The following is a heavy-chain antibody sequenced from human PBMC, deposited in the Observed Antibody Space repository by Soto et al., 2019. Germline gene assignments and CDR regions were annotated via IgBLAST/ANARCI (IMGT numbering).Heavy chain of an antibody. V-gene: IGHV4-59*01. CDR3: ARGSMVRGPTPFDY. CDR2: VYYSGSA. D-gene: IGHD3-10*01. CDR1: GGSIRSYY. J-gene: IGHJ4*02. Sequence: QVQLQESGPGLVKPSETLSLTCNVSGGSIRSYYWNWIRQPPGKTLEWIGDVYYSGSANYNPSLKSRVTISVDMSKNQFSLNLNSVTAADTAVYYCARGSMVRGPTPFDYWGQGTLVTVSS.